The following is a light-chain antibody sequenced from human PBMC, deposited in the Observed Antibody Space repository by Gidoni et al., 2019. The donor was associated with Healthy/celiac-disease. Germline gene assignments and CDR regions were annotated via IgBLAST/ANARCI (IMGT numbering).Light chain of an antibody. CDR2: AAS. Sequence: DSQMTQSPSSLSASVGDRVTITCRASQSISSYLNWYQQKPGKAPKLLIYAASSLQSGVPSRFSGSGSGTDFTLTISSLQPEDFATYYCQQSYSTPWTFGQXTKVEIK. CDR3: QQSYSTPWT. CDR1: QSISSY. V-gene: IGKV1-39*01. J-gene: IGKJ1*01.